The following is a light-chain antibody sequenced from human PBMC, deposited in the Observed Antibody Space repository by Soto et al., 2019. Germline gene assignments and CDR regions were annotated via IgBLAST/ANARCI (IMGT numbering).Light chain of an antibody. Sequence: QSAPTQPASVSGSPGQSITISCTGTSSDVGGYNYVSWYQQHPGKAPKLMIYDVSNRPSGVSNRFSGSKSGNTASLTISGLQAEDEADYYCSSYTSSSTYVFGTGTKATVL. V-gene: IGLV2-14*01. CDR2: DVS. CDR1: SSDVGGYNY. J-gene: IGLJ1*01. CDR3: SSYTSSSTYV.